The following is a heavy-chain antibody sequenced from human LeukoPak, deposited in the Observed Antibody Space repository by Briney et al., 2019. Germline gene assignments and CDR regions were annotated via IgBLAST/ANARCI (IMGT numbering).Heavy chain of an antibody. Sequence: GGSLRLSCVASGFTFSNYWMSWVRQAPGKGLGWVANIKQGESERYYVDSVKGRFIISRDNAKNSLYLQMNSLRADDTALYYCARGGQGSSGPTDYWGQGTLVTVSS. D-gene: IGHD6-19*01. CDR3: ARGGQGSSGPTDY. V-gene: IGHV3-7*01. CDR1: GFTFSNYW. CDR2: IKQGESER. J-gene: IGHJ4*02.